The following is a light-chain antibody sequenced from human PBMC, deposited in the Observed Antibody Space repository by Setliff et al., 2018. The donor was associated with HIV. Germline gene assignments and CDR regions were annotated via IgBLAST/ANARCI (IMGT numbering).Light chain of an antibody. CDR3: QSYDSSLSGYV. V-gene: IGLV1-40*01. J-gene: IGLJ1*01. Sequence: QSVLTQPPSVSGAPGQRVTISCTGSSSNIGAGFDVHWYQQFPGTAPKLLIYSFTNRPSGVPDRFSGSKSGTSASLAIAGPQAEDGADYYCQSYDSSLSGYVFGTGTKVTVL. CDR1: SSNIGAGFD. CDR2: SFT.